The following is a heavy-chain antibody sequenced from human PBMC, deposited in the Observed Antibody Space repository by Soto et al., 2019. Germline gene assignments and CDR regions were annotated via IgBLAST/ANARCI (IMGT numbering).Heavy chain of an antibody. Sequence: EVQLVESGGDLVQPGGSLRLSCAASGFTFSSFWMSWVRQTPGKGPEWVANIKQDGSEKYYADSVKGRFAISRDNAKNSLYLQMNSLRAEDTAVYYCTHTLSATPGFDPWGQGTLVTVSS. V-gene: IGHV3-7*01. J-gene: IGHJ5*02. CDR2: IKQDGSEK. CDR1: GFTFSSFW. CDR3: THTLSATPGFDP. D-gene: IGHD2-15*01.